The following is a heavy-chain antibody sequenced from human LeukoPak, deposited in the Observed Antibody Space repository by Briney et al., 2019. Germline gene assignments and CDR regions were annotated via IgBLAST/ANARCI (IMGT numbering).Heavy chain of an antibody. D-gene: IGHD2-15*01. J-gene: IGHJ4*02. CDR1: GGSISSGGYY. Sequence: SQTLSLTCTVSGGSISSGGYYWSWIRQPPGKGLERIGEINHSGSTNYNPSLKSRVTISVDTSKNQFSLKLSSVTAADTAVYYCARGLLGCSGGSCYSVLDYWGQGTLVTVSS. V-gene: IGHV4-30-2*01. CDR3: ARGLLGCSGGSCYSVLDY. CDR2: INHSGST.